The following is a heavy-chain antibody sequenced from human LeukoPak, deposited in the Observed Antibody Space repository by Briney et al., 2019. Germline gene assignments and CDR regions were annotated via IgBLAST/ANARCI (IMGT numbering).Heavy chain of an antibody. Sequence: GRSLRLSCAASGFTFSSYAMHWVRQAPGKGLEWVAVISYDGSNKYCADSVKGRFTISRDNSKNTLYLQMNSLRAEDTAVYYCARGVAVYWGQGTLVTVSS. D-gene: IGHD6-19*01. CDR2: ISYDGSNK. V-gene: IGHV3-30*04. CDR3: ARGVAVY. CDR1: GFTFSSYA. J-gene: IGHJ4*02.